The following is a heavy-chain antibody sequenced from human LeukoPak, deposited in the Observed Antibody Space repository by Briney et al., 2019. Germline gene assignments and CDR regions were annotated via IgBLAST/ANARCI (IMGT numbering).Heavy chain of an antibody. V-gene: IGHV4-4*07. CDR3: ARAPSGYDLNWFDP. CDR1: GGSISSYY. Sequence: TSETLSLTCTVSGGSISSYYWSWIRQPAGKGLEWIGRIYTSGSTNYNPSLKSRVTMSVDRSKNQFSLKLSSVTAADTAVYYCARAPSGYDLNWFDPWGQGTLVTVSS. CDR2: IYTSGST. D-gene: IGHD5-12*01. J-gene: IGHJ5*02.